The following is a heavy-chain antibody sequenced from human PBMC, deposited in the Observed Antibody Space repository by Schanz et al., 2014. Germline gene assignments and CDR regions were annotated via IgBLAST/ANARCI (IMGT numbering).Heavy chain of an antibody. Sequence: QVQLQESGPGLVKPSQTLSLTCTVSGGSIRSGTYYWSWIRQPAGKALEWVGRVFPNGITNYNPSLKSRVPIPLDTSRTHFSLTLTSLTAADTAVYYCARDTTWRLDLWGRGTLVTVSS. CDR3: ARDTTWRLDL. D-gene: IGHD1-1*01. CDR2: VFPNGIT. V-gene: IGHV4-61*02. CDR1: GGSIRSGTYY. J-gene: IGHJ2*01.